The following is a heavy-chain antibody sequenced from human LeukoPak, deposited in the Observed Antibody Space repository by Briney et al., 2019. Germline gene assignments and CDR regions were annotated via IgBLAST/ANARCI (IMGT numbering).Heavy chain of an antibody. D-gene: IGHD6-13*01. CDR2: ISSSSRTI. J-gene: IGHJ4*02. V-gene: IGHV3-48*01. Sequence: GGSLGLSCAASGFTFSSYSMNWVRQAPGKGLEWISYISSSSRTIYYADSVKGRFTISRDNAKNSLYLQMNSLRAEDTAVYYCARDVNGYSSSWYEYWGQGTLVTVSS. CDR1: GFTFSSYS. CDR3: ARDVNGYSSSWYEY.